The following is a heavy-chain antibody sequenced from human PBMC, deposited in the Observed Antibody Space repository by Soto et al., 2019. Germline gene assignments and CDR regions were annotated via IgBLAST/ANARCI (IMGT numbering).Heavy chain of an antibody. Sequence: EVQVLESGGGLAQPGRSLRLSCAVSGLSFSSYAMTWVRQSPGKGLEWVSSISRSGNSTYSADSVRGRFTISRDKSKNTLYLQMNSVRAEDTAVYYCAKDAKILDWLPTSYYFDFWGQGTLVTVSS. V-gene: IGHV3-23*01. J-gene: IGHJ4*02. CDR3: AKDAKILDWLPTSYYFDF. CDR2: ISRSGNST. D-gene: IGHD3-9*01. CDR1: GLSFSSYA.